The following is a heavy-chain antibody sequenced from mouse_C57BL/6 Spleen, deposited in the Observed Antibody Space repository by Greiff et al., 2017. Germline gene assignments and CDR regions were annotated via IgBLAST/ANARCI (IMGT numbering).Heavy chain of an antibody. CDR3: ALERVFITTVVATPFAY. D-gene: IGHD1-1*01. CDR1: GFNIKDYY. V-gene: IGHV14-2*01. J-gene: IGHJ3*01. CDR2: IDPEDGET. Sequence: VQLQQSGAELVKPGASVKLSCTASGFNIKDYYMHWVKQRTEQGLEWIGRIDPEDGETTYAPQFQGKATITANTSSNTAYLQLSSRTSEDTAVYYGALERVFITTVVATPFAYWGQGTLVTVSA.